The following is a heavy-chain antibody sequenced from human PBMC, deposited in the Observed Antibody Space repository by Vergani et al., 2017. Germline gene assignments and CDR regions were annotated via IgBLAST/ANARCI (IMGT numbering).Heavy chain of an antibody. D-gene: IGHD2-15*01. V-gene: IGHV4-4*07. Sequence: QVQPQESGPGLVKPSETLSLTCTVSGGSLSSYYWRWIRQPAGQGLEWIGRNYTSGSTNYNPPLKSRVTMSVDTSKNKVFLKLSSVTAAGTAVYYCARDYCGGGSCYAGYYYYYMDVWGKGTTVTGSS. CDR1: GGSLSSYY. CDR3: ARDYCGGGSCYAGYYYYYMDV. CDR2: NYTSGST. J-gene: IGHJ6*03.